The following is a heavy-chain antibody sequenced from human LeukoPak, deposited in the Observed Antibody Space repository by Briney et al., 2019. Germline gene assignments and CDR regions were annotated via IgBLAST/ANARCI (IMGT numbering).Heavy chain of an antibody. J-gene: IGHJ5*02. D-gene: IGHD3-3*01. Sequence: SETLSLTCAVYGGSFSGYYWSWIHQPPGKGLEWIGEINHSGSTNYNPSLKSRVTISVDTSKNQFSLKLTSVTAADTAAYYCARGFGLRFLEWLVLNWFDPWGQGTLVTVSS. CDR3: ARGFGLRFLEWLVLNWFDP. CDR1: GGSFSGYY. CDR2: INHSGST. V-gene: IGHV4-34*01.